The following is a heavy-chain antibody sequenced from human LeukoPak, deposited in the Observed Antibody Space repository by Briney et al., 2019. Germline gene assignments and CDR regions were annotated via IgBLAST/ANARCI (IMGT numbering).Heavy chain of an antibody. V-gene: IGHV4-59*12. J-gene: IGHJ4*02. CDR1: GGSISSYY. CDR2: IYYSGST. D-gene: IGHD6-13*01. CDR3: AREGIAAAGTFDY. Sequence: SETLSLTCTVSGGSISSYYWSWIRQPPGKGLEWIGYIYYSGSTNYNPSLKSRVTISVDTSKNQFSLKLSSVTAADTALYYCAREGIAAAGTFDYWGQGTLVTVSS.